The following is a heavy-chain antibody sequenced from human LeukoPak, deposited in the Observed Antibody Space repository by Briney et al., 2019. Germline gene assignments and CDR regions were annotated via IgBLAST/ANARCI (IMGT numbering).Heavy chain of an antibody. V-gene: IGHV3-49*03. Sequence: GSLRLSCTASGFTFGDYAMSWFRQAPGKGLEWVGFIRSKAYGGTTEYAASVKGRFTISRDDSKSIAYLQMNSLKTEDTAVYYCTRCVWDYTWHFDLWGRGTLVTVSS. J-gene: IGHJ2*01. CDR1: GFTFGDYA. D-gene: IGHD4-11*01. CDR2: IRSKAYGGTT. CDR3: TRCVWDYTWHFDL.